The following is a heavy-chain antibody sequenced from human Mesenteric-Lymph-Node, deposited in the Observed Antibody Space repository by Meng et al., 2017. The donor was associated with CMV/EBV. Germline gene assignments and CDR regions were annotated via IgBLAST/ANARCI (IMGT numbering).Heavy chain of an antibody. J-gene: IGHJ4*02. CDR1: GFTFSSYG. V-gene: IGHV3-33*06. Sequence: GESLKISCAASGFTFSSYGMHWVRQAPGKGLEWVAVIWYDGSNKYYADSVKGRFTISRDNSKNTVYLQSNSLRVEDTAVYYCAKSLGGEENYWGQGTLVTVSS. CDR2: IWYDGSNK. CDR3: AKSLGGEENY. D-gene: IGHD3-16*01.